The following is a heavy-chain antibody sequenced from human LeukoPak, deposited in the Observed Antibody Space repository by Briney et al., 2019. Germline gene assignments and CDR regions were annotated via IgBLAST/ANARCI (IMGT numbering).Heavy chain of an antibody. CDR2: ISGSGGST. J-gene: IGHJ4*02. D-gene: IGHD5-24*01. V-gene: IGHV3-23*01. CDR1: GFTFSSYA. CDR3: AREISYRDGYNVDRMEYPEHFDS. Sequence: GGSLRLSCAASGFTFSSYAMSWVRQAPGKGLEWVSAISGSGGSTYYADSVKGRFTISRDNSKNTLYLQMNSLRAEDTAVYYCAREISYRDGYNVDRMEYPEHFDSWGQGTLVTVSS.